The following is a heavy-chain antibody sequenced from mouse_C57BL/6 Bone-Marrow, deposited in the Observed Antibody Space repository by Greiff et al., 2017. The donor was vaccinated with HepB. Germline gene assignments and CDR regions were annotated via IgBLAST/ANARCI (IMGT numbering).Heavy chain of an antibody. V-gene: IGHV1-81*01. D-gene: IGHD1-1*01. CDR1: GYTFTSYG. CDR2: IYPRSGNT. CDR3: AREGEDIITTVVVFDY. Sequence: VQLQQSGAELARPGASVKLSCKASGYTFTSYGISWVKQRTGQGLEWIGEIYPRSGNTYYNEKFKGKATLTADTSSSTAYMELRSLTSEDSAVYFCAREGEDIITTVVVFDYWGQGTTLTVSS. J-gene: IGHJ2*01.